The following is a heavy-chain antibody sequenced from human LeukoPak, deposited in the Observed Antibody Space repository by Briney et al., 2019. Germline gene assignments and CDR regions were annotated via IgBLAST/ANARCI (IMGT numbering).Heavy chain of an antibody. Sequence: SETLFLTCTVSSGSIGSSGYYWGWIRQPPGKGLEWIGSIYYSGSTYYNPSLKSRVTISVDTSKNQFSLKLSSVTAADTAVYYCAREVGAETTGRGNWFDPWGQGTLVTVSS. CDR2: IYYSGST. V-gene: IGHV4-39*07. CDR1: SGSIGSSGYY. CDR3: AREVGAETTGRGNWFDP. J-gene: IGHJ5*02. D-gene: IGHD1-26*01.